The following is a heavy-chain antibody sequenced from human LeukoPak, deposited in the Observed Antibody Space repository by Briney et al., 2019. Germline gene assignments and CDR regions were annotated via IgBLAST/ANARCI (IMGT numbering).Heavy chain of an antibody. J-gene: IGHJ6*02. CDR1: GYTLTSYY. CDR2: INPSGGST. Sequence: ASVKVSCKVSGYTLTSYYMHWVRQAPGQGLEWMGIINPSGGSTSSAQKFQGRVTMTRDTSTSTVYMELSRLRSEDTAVYYCAREWVSGYYYGMDVWGQGTTVTVSS. V-gene: IGHV1-46*01. CDR3: AREWVSGYYYGMDV. D-gene: IGHD1-26*01.